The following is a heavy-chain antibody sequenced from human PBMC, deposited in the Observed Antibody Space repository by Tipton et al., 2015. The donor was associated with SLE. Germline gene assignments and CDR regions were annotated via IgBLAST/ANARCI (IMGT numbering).Heavy chain of an antibody. D-gene: IGHD5-12*01. CDR1: GGSVSSVGYY. CDR2: IYYIGSGST. Sequence: LRLSCTVSGGSVSSVGYYWSWIRLQPGKGLEWIGYIYYIGSGSTSYNPSLKSRLTIPVDTSKNQFSLKLSSVTAADTAVYYCARDRSRGYGSFDDWGQGTLVTVSS. J-gene: IGHJ4*02. V-gene: IGHV4-31*03. CDR3: ARDRSRGYGSFDD.